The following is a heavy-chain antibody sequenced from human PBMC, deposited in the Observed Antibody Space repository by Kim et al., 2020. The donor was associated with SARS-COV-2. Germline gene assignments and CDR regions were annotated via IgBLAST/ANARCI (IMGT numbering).Heavy chain of an antibody. CDR2: IYYSGGT. CDR3: ARGNDYRMAFDI. J-gene: IGHJ3*02. D-gene: IGHD4-17*01. Sequence: SETLSLTCTVSGGSINNYYWNWIRQPPGKGLEWIGYIYYSGGTNYNPSLMSRFTISVDTSKNQFSLQLSSVTATDTAIYYCARGNDYRMAFDIWGQGTMVTVSS. CDR1: GGSINNYY. V-gene: IGHV4-59*12.